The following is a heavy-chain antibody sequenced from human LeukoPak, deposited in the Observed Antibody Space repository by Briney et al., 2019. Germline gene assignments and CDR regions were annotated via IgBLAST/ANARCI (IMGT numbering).Heavy chain of an antibody. D-gene: IGHD3-10*01. CDR1: GGSISSSSYY. V-gene: IGHV4-39*01. CDR2: IYYSGST. Sequence: PSETLSLTCTVSGGSISSSSYYWGWIRQPPGKGLEWIGSIYYSGSTYYNPSLKSRVTISVDTSKNQFSPKLSSVTAADTAVYYCARQGRHYYGSGSFDYWGQGTLVTVSS. J-gene: IGHJ4*02. CDR3: ARQGRHYYGSGSFDY.